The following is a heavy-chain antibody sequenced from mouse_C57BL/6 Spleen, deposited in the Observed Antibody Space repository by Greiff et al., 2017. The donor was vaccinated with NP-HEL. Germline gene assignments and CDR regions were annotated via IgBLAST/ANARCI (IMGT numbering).Heavy chain of an antibody. CDR2: IDPETGGT. CDR3: ITRGTFFDY. Sequence: QVQLQRSGAELVRPGASVTLSCKASGYTFTDYEMHWVKQTPVHGLEWIGAIDPETGGTAYNQKFKGKAILTADKSSSTAYMELRSLTSEDSAVYYCITRGTFFDYWGQGTTLTVSS. J-gene: IGHJ2*01. CDR1: GYTFTDYE. D-gene: IGHD3-3*01. V-gene: IGHV1-15*01.